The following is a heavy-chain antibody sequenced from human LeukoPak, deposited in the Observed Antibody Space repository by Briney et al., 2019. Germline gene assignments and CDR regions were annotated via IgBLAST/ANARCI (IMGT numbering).Heavy chain of an antibody. D-gene: IGHD6-13*01. CDR1: GFTVVDSY. Sequence: GGSLRLSCAASGFTVVDSYMSWVRQAPGKGLEWVSSISSSSSYIYYADSVKGRFTISRDNAKNSLYLQMNSLRAEDTAVYYCGGGQLTPASLWGQGTLVTVSS. CDR3: GGGQLTPASL. V-gene: IGHV3-21*01. J-gene: IGHJ4*02. CDR2: ISSSSSYI.